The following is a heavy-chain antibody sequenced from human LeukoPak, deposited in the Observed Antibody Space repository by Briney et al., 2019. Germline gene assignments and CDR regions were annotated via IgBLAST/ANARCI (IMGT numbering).Heavy chain of an antibody. CDR1: GGSVSSGSYY. Sequence: PSETLSLTCTVSGGSVSSGSYYWSWIRQPPGKGLEWIGSIYYSGSTYYNPSLKSRVTISVDTSKNQFSLKLSSVTAADTAVYYCARHSRWELLSYFDYWGQGTLVTVSS. V-gene: IGHV4-39*01. J-gene: IGHJ4*02. CDR2: IYYSGST. D-gene: IGHD1-26*01. CDR3: ARHSRWELLSYFDY.